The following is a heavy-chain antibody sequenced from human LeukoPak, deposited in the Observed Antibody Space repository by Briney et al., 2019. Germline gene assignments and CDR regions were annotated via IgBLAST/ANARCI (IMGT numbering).Heavy chain of an antibody. CDR1: GFTFSSYA. J-gene: IGHJ4*02. V-gene: IGHV3-23*01. CDR3: AKDQPLVEGAPRGGQDY. Sequence: AGGSLRLSCEASGFTFSSYAMSWVRQAPGKGLEWVSVIDGSGGYTYYADSVKGRFTISRDNSKSTLSLQMNSLRAEDTAVYYCAKDQPLVEGAPRGGQDYWGQGTLVTVSS. CDR2: IDGSGGYT. D-gene: IGHD2-15*01.